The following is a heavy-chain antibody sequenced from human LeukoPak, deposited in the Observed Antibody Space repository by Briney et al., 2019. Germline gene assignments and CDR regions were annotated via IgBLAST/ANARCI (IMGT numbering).Heavy chain of an antibody. CDR3: ARYRGKTTVSSLDWFDP. D-gene: IGHD4-11*01. CDR1: GGSINSSNYY. Sequence: SETLSLTCTVSGGSINSSNYYWGWIRQPPGKGLEWIGYIYYSGSTKYNPSLKSRVTISVDTSKNQFSLKLSSVTAADTAVYYCARYRGKTTVSSLDWFDPWGQGTLVTVSS. V-gene: IGHV4-61*05. CDR2: IYYSGST. J-gene: IGHJ5*02.